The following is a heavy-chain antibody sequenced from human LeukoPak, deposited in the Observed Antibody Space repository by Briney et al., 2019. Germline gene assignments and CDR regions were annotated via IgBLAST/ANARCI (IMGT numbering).Heavy chain of an antibody. CDR2: IYYSGST. V-gene: IGHV4-59*01. CDR1: GGSISGYY. J-gene: IGHJ4*02. Sequence: SETLSLTCTVSGGSISGYYWSWIRQPPGKGLEWIGYIYYSGSTNYNPSLKSRVTISVDTSKNQFSLKLSSVTAAGTAVYYCARDKGTLWGQGTLVTVSS. CDR3: ARDKGTL.